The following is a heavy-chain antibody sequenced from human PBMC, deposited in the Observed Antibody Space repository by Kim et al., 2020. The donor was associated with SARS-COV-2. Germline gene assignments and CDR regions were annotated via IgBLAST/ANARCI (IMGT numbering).Heavy chain of an antibody. CDR3: ARGHIVTAASVDYYYGMDV. J-gene: IGHJ6*02. CDR1: GGSFSGYY. D-gene: IGHD2-2*01. CDR2: INHSGRT. Sequence: SETLSLTCAFYGGSFSGYYWSWVRRGRGNGREWIGEINHSGRTNYNPSLKSRVTISVDTAKNQFSLKLSSVTAADTAVYYCARGHIVTAASVDYYYGMDVWGQGTTVTVSS. V-gene: IGHV4-34*01.